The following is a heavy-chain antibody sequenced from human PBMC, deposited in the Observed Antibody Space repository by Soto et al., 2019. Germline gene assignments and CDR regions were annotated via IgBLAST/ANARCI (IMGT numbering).Heavy chain of an antibody. V-gene: IGHV3-23*01. J-gene: IGHJ4*02. CDR1: GFTFSSYA. CDR2: ISGSGGST. Sequence: PGGSLRLSCAASGFTFSSYAMSWVRQAPGKGLEWVSAISGSGGSTYYADSVKCRFTISRDNSKNTLYLQLNSLRAEDTAVYYCAKDLDYYGSGSYYNGGSLSTDYWGQGTLVTVSS. D-gene: IGHD3-10*01. CDR3: AKDLDYYGSGSYYNGGSLSTDY.